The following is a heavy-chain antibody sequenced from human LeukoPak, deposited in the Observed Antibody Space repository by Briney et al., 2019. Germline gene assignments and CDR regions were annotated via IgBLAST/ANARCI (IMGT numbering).Heavy chain of an antibody. Sequence: ASVKVSCKASGYTFTGYYMHWVRQAPGQGLEWMGRINPNSGGTNYAQKFQGRVTMTRDTSISTAYMELSRLRSDDTAVYYCARVPPDNGEYYFDYWGQGTLVTVCS. CDR3: ARVPPDNGEYYFDY. V-gene: IGHV1-2*06. J-gene: IGHJ4*02. CDR2: INPNSGGT. CDR1: GYTFTGYY. D-gene: IGHD4-17*01.